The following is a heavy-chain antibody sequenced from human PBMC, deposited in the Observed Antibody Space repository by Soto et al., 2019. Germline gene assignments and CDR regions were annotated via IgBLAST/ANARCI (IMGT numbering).Heavy chain of an antibody. V-gene: IGHV3-74*01. D-gene: IGHD4-17*01. CDR3: ATVFDV. J-gene: IGHJ4*02. CDR2: IDTDGGGT. Sequence: EVQLVESGGGLVQPGGSLRVSCAASGFTFRSHRIHWVRQAPGKGLEWVSRIDTDGGGTSYADSVMGRFTISTDNAENTVYLQMNGLRVEDTAVYYCATVFDVWGQGTLVTVSS. CDR1: GFTFRSHR.